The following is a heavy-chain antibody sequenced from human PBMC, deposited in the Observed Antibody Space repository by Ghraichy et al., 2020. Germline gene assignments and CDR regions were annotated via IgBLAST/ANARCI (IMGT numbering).Heavy chain of an antibody. CDR1: GGSISSSGDY. CDR3: ARAGIEFYTMEV. J-gene: IGHJ6*02. CDR2: MYSSGST. D-gene: IGHD3-16*01. Sequence: SQTLSLTCTVSGGSISSSGDYWTWFRQPAGKGLQWIGRMYSSGSTYYNSTLESRVTISLDKSKNQFSLRLSSVTAGDTAVYYCARAGIEFYTMEVWGQGTTVTVSS. V-gene: IGHV4-61*02.